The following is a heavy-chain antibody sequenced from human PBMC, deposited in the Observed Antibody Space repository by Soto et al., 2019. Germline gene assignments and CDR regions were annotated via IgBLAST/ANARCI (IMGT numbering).Heavy chain of an antibody. CDR3: ARDGDYVWGSYRWSDAFDI. Sequence: EVQLVESGGGLVKPGGSLRLSCAASGFTFSSYSMNWVRQAPGKGLEWFSSISSSSSYIYYADSVKGRFTISRDNAKNSLYLQMNSLRAEDTAVYYCARDGDYVWGSYRWSDAFDIWGQGTMVTVSS. D-gene: IGHD3-16*02. CDR2: ISSSSSYI. CDR1: GFTFSSYS. V-gene: IGHV3-21*01. J-gene: IGHJ3*02.